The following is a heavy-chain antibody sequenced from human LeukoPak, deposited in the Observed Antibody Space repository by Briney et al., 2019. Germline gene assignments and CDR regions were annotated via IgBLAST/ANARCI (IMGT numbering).Heavy chain of an antibody. CDR2: IYPGDSDT. CDR1: GYNFTIYW. V-gene: IGHV5-51*01. D-gene: IGHD6-19*01. CDR3: ARRLKNSNGWTFDY. Sequence: GGSLQICCKGSGYNFTIYWIGWVRQLPGKGLEWMGIIYPGDSDTRYSPSFQGQVTISADRYINTAYLQWSSLKASDTAIYYCARRLKNSNGWTFDYWGQGTLVTVSS. J-gene: IGHJ4*02.